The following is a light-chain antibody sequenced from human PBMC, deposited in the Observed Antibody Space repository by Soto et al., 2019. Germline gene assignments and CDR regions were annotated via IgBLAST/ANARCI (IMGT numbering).Light chain of an antibody. Sequence: DVVMTQSPLSLPVTLGQPASISCRSSHGRLYSDGNTYLNWFNTRPGQSPRRLIYKVSNRDSGVPERFSGSGSGTDFAMKISRVEAEDGGVYDGMQGSHWPTTFGQGTRLEI. CDR2: KVS. J-gene: IGKJ5*01. CDR1: HGRLYSDGNTY. V-gene: IGKV2-30*01. CDR3: MQGSHWPTT.